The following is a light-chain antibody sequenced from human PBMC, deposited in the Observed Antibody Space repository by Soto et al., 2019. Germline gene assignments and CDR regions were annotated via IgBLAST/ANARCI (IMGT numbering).Light chain of an antibody. CDR2: GAS. CDR1: QSVSSN. CDR3: HQRQSWPRT. J-gene: IGKJ1*01. V-gene: IGKV3-15*01. Sequence: EIVMTQSPATLSVSPGERATLSCRASQSVSSNLAWYQQKPGQAPRLLTYGASTRATGIPARFSGSGSGTDFTLTISSLEPEDFAVYYCHQRQSWPRTFGQGTKVDIK.